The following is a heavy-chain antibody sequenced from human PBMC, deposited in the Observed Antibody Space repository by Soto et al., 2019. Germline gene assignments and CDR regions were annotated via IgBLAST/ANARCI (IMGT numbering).Heavy chain of an antibody. Sequence: SETLSLTCSISCVSIISYFWSWIRQAPGRGLEWIGYTYHRGSTNYSPSLKSRVAISLDTSENQFSLKVNSVTAADTAVYYCARIGGYHGPLDYWGQGTPVTVSS. D-gene: IGHD6-25*01. J-gene: IGHJ4*02. CDR1: CVSIISYF. CDR3: ARIGGYHGPLDY. V-gene: IGHV4-59*01. CDR2: TYHRGST.